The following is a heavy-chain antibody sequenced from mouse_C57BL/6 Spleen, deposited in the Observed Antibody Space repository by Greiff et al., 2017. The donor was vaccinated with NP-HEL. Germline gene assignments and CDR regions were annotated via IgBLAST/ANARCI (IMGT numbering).Heavy chain of an antibody. J-gene: IGHJ3*01. CDR1: GYAFTNYL. D-gene: IGHD1-1*01. V-gene: IGHV1-54*01. CDR3: ASYYYGSSYPFAY. CDR2: INPGSGGT. Sequence: QVQLQQSGAELVRPGTSVKVSCKASGYAFTNYLIEWVKQRPGQGLEWIGVINPGSGGTNYNEKFKGKATLTADNSSSTAYMQLSSLTSEDSAVYFWASYYYGSSYPFAYWGQGTLVTVSA.